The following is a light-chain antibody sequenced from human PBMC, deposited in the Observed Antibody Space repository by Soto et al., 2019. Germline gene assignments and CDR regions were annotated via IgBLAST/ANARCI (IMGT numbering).Light chain of an antibody. Sequence: DIVMTQSPLSLSVTPGEPASISCRSSQSLLYGNGYKDLDWYLQKPGQSPQLLIYLGSNRASGGHDRFSGSGSGTEYTLKISRVEAEDVGVYYCMQALQTPPTFGGGTKLEI. V-gene: IGKV2-28*01. J-gene: IGKJ4*01. CDR2: LGS. CDR1: QSLLYGNGYKD. CDR3: MQALQTPPT.